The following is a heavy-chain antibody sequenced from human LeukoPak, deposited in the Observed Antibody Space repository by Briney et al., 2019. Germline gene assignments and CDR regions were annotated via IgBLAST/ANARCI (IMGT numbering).Heavy chain of an antibody. J-gene: IGHJ4*02. CDR2: ISAYNGNT. D-gene: IGHD2-2*02. CDR3: AREARLPGLRYPLIDY. V-gene: IGHV1-18*01. Sequence: ASVKVSCKASGYTFTSYGISWVRQAPGQGLEWMGWISAYNGNTNYAQKLQGRVTMTTDTSTSTAYMELRSLRSDDTAVYYCAREARLPGLRYPLIDYWGQGTLVTVSS. CDR1: GYTFTSYG.